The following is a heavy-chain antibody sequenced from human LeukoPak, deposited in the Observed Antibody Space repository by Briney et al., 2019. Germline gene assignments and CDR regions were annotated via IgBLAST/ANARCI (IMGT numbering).Heavy chain of an antibody. Sequence: GGSLILSCAASGFTFSSYAMSWVRQAPGKGLEWVSAISGSGGSTYYADSVKGRFTISRDNSKNTLYLQMNSLRPEDTAVYYCARDVWAGSLGASDIWGQGTMVTVSS. J-gene: IGHJ3*02. CDR2: ISGSGGST. CDR1: GFTFSSYA. D-gene: IGHD3/OR15-3a*01. CDR3: ARDVWAGSLGASDI. V-gene: IGHV3-23*01.